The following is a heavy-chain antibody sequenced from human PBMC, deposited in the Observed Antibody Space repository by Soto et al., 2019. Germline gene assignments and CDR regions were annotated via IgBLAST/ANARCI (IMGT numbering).Heavy chain of an antibody. CDR2: IIPILGIA. CDR1: GGTFSSYA. D-gene: IGHD1-26*01. J-gene: IGHJ4*02. V-gene: IGHV1-69*10. Sequence: ASVKVSCKASGGTFSSYAISWVRQAPGQGLEWMGGIIPILGIANYAQKFQGRVTITADKSTSTAYMELSSLRSEDTAVYYGARGSVDSGSYDYWGQGTLVTVSS. CDR3: ARGSVDSGSYDY.